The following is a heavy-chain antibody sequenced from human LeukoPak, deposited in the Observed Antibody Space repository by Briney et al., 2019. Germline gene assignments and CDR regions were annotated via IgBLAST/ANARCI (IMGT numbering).Heavy chain of an antibody. CDR2: INSDGSST. CDR1: GFTFSSHW. Sequence: PGGSPTLSCQASGFTFSSHWMHWVRQPPGKGRVWVSRINSDGSSTTYADSVQGRFTISRDNAKNTLYLQMNSLRAEDTAVYYCARGRGYSFGWIGEKLLDYWGQGTLVTVSS. J-gene: IGHJ4*02. CDR3: ARGRGYSFGWIGEKLLDY. V-gene: IGHV3-74*03. D-gene: IGHD5-18*01.